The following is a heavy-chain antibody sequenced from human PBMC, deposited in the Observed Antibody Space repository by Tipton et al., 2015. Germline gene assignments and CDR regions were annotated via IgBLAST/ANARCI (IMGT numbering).Heavy chain of an antibody. J-gene: IGHJ4*02. CDR3: ARIISDGFYFDY. D-gene: IGHD2-21*02. V-gene: IGHV4-30-2*01. CDR1: GGSISSGYS. CDR2: TFHTGGA. Sequence: LRLSCAVSGGSISSGYSWTWVRQPPGRGLEWIALTFHTGGARYNPSLKSRVAISVDRSRNQFSLELTSVTAADTAVYYCARIISDGFYFDYWGQGTLVTVSS.